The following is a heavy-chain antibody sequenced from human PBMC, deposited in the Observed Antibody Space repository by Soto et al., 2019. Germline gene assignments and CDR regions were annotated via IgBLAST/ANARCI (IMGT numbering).Heavy chain of an antibody. Sequence: QVQLVQSGAEVQKPGSSVKVSCKASGGTFSSYAISWVRQAPGQGLEWMGGIIPIFGTANYAQKFQGRVTITADESTSTAYMELSSLRSEDTAVYYCARDGDYYDSSGNTFDYWGQGTLVTVSS. J-gene: IGHJ4*02. CDR3: ARDGDYYDSSGNTFDY. V-gene: IGHV1-69*01. CDR1: GGTFSSYA. CDR2: IIPIFGTA. D-gene: IGHD3-22*01.